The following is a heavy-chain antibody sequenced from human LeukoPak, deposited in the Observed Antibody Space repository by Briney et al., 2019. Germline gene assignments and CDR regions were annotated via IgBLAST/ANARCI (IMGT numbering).Heavy chain of an antibody. D-gene: IGHD3-3*01. V-gene: IGHV3-30*02. CDR3: ARDSASYYDFWARDFDY. CDR2: IRYDGSNK. J-gene: IGHJ4*02. CDR1: GFTFSSYA. Sequence: PGGSLRLSCAASGFTFSSYAMHWVRQAPGKGLEWVAFIRYDGSNKYYADSVKGRFTISRDNSKNTLYLQMNSLRAEDTAVYYCARDSASYYDFWARDFDYRGQGTLVTVSS.